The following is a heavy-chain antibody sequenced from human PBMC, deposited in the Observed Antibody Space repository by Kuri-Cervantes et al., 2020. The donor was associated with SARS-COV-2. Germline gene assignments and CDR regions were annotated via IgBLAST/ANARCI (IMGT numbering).Heavy chain of an antibody. V-gene: IGHV3-23*01. CDR2: ISGSGGST. CDR3: AKVIFGVVPTAGYGMDV. Sequence: GESLKISCAASGFTFSSYAMSWVRQAPGKGLEWVSAISGSGGSTYYADSVKGRFTISRDNSKNVLYVQMNSLRAEDTAAYYCAKVIFGVVPTAGYGMDVWGQGTTVTVSS. D-gene: IGHD3-3*01. J-gene: IGHJ6*02. CDR1: GFTFSSYA.